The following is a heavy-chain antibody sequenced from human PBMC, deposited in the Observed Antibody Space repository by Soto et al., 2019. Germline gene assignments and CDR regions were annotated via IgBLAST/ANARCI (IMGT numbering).Heavy chain of an antibody. Sequence: QVQLQQWGAGLLKPSETLSLTCADYGGSFSGYYWSWIRQPPGKGLEWIGEINHSGSTNYNPSLKSRVTISVDTSKNQFSLKLSSVTAADTAVYYCAREIGRRRIVVVPAATMFDYWGQGTLVTVSS. CDR2: INHSGST. CDR1: GGSFSGYY. J-gene: IGHJ4*02. CDR3: AREIGRRRIVVVPAATMFDY. D-gene: IGHD2-2*01. V-gene: IGHV4-34*01.